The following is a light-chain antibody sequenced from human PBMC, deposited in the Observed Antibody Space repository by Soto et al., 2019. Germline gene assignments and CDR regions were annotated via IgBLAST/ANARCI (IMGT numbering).Light chain of an antibody. CDR3: QQSFTTPPYT. Sequence: DSHMTQSPSSLSASVGDRVIITCRASQSVSSYLNWYQQKLGKAPKLLISAASNLQSGVPSRFSGSGSGTEFTLTISGLEVEDFAIYFCQQSFTTPPYTFGQGTRL. CDR1: QSVSSY. J-gene: IGKJ2*01. V-gene: IGKV1-39*01. CDR2: AAS.